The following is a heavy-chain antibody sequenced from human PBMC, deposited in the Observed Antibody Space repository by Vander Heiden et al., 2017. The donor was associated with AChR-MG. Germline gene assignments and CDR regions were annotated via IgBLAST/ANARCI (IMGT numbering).Heavy chain of an antibody. V-gene: IGHV3-53*02. CDR3: ARDHKGCGEFDYGMDV. J-gene: IGHJ6*02. CDR1: GFTVRSNY. CDR2: IYSGGST. D-gene: IGHD3-10*01. Sequence: EVPLVETVGGLLQPGGSLRLSCAASGFTVRSNYMRWVRQAPGKGLEWVSVIYSGGSTYYADAVKGRFTISRDNSKNTLYLQMNSLRAEDTAVYYCARDHKGCGEFDYGMDVWGQGTTVTVSS.